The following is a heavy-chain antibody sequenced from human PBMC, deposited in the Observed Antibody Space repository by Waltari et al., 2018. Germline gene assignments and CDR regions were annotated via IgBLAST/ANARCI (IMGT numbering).Heavy chain of an antibody. J-gene: IGHJ5*02. CDR1: GGTFSSYA. D-gene: IGHD2-2*01. Sequence: QVQLVQSGAEVKKPGSSVKVSCKASGGTFSSYAISWVRHAPGQGLEWMGGIIPIFGTANYAQKFQGRVTITADESTSTAYMELSSLRSEDTAVYYCARDFIVVVPAATISNWFDPWGQGTLVTVSS. V-gene: IGHV1-69*12. CDR2: IIPIFGTA. CDR3: ARDFIVVVPAATISNWFDP.